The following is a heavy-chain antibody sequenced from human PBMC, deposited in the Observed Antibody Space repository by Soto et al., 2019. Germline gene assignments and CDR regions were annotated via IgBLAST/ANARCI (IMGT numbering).Heavy chain of an antibody. V-gene: IGHV3-23*01. D-gene: IGHD2-15*01. Sequence: EVQLLESGGGLVQPGGSLRLSCTASGFTFSDHAMTWVRQAPGKGLEWLSGISGGGSGAYYAESVKGRFTVSRANSNNTLFLQMDSLRVEDTAVYYCAIDLWWYTHRGQGTLVTVSS. CDR3: AIDLWWYTH. J-gene: IGHJ4*02. CDR1: GFTFSDHA. CDR2: ISGGGSGA.